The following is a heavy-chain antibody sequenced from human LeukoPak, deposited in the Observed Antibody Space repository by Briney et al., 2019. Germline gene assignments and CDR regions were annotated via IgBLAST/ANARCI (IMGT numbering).Heavy chain of an antibody. CDR3: ARGSFLFDY. J-gene: IGHJ4*02. CDR1: GGSISSYY. Sequence: PSETLSLTCTVSGGSISSYYWSCIRQPPGKGLEWIGYIYYSGSTNYNPSLKSRVTISVDTSKNQFSLKLSSVTAADTAVYYCARGSFLFDYWGQGTLVTVSS. CDR2: IYYSGST. D-gene: IGHD2-15*01. V-gene: IGHV4-59*01.